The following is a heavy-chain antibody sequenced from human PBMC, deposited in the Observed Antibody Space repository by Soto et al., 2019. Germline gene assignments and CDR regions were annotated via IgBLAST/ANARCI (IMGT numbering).Heavy chain of an antibody. J-gene: IGHJ5*02. V-gene: IGHV4-31*03. CDR2: IYYSGST. CDR3: ASHEGTYYDFWSGYYKGNNWFDP. D-gene: IGHD3-3*01. CDR1: GGSISSGGYY. Sequence: QVQLQESGPGLVKPSQTLSLTCTVSGGSISSGGYYWSWIRQHPGKGLEWIGYIYYSGSTYYNPSLKSRVTISVDTSKNQFSLKLSSVTAADTAVYYCASHEGTYYDFWSGYYKGNNWFDPWGQGTLVTVSS.